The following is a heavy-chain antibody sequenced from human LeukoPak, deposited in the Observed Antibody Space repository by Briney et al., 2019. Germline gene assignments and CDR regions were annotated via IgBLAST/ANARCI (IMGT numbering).Heavy chain of an antibody. CDR1: GYTFTFYY. CDR3: ARASVVPAAMNAHNWFDP. Sequence: ASVTVSFKSSGYTFTFYYMHWVRQAPGQGLEWMGCINHDSGGTNYALKFQGRVTMTRDTSISTAYMELSRLRSDDTAVYYCARASVVPAAMNAHNWFDPWGQGTLVTVSS. J-gene: IGHJ5*02. V-gene: IGHV1-2*02. CDR2: INHDSGGT. D-gene: IGHD2-2*01.